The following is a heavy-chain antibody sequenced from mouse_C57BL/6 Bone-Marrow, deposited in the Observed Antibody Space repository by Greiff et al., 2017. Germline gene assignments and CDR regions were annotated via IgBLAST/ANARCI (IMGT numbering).Heavy chain of an antibody. D-gene: IGHD2-5*01. V-gene: IGHV5-16*01. Sequence: EVKLMESEGGLVQPGSSMKLSCTASGFTFSDYYMPWVRQVPEKGLEWVANINHDGSSTHYLDSLKSRFIISKDNAKNILYLQMSSLKSEDTATYYCARDQAYYSNYYAMDYWGQGTSVTVSS. CDR3: ARDQAYYSNYYAMDY. CDR2: INHDGSST. CDR1: GFTFSDYY. J-gene: IGHJ4*01.